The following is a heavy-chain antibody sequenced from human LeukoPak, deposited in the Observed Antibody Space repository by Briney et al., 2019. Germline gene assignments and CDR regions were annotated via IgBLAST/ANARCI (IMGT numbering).Heavy chain of an antibody. V-gene: IGHV1-69*04. CDR3: ASQSSGSYEFDY. CDR2: IIPILGIA. Sequence: ASVKVSCKASGGTFSSYAINWVRQAPGQGLEWMGRIIPILGIANYAQKFQGRVTITADKSTSTAYMELSSLRSEDTAVYYCASQSSGSYEFDYWGQGTLVTVSS. D-gene: IGHD3-10*01. CDR1: GGTFSSYA. J-gene: IGHJ4*02.